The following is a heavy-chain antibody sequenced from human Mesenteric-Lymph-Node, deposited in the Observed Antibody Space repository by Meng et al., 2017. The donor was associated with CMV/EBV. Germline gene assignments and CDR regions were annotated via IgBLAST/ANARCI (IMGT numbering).Heavy chain of an antibody. CDR2: ISAYNGNT. CDR3: ARGWGQKVVLRLSQGWLDP. V-gene: IGHV1-18*01. Sequence: FSSYALSWVRPAPGQGLEWMGWISAYNGNTNSAQKFQGRVIMTTDTSTNTAYMELRSLRSDDTAVYYCARGWGQKVVLRLSQGWLDPWGQGTLVTVSS. D-gene: IGHD2/OR15-2a*01. CDR1: FSSYA. J-gene: IGHJ5*02.